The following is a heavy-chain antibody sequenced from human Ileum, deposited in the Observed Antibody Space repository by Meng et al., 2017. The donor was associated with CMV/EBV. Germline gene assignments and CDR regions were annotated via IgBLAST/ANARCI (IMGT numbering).Heavy chain of an antibody. CDR1: GLTFTGYH. J-gene: IGHJ4*02. Sequence: SGKVSCKASGLTFTGYHMHWVRQAPGQGPEWMGWVDPNSGDTNYAHKFQGRVTMARDTSITTAYMELSGLRSDDTAIYYCARSYLGYWGQGTLVTVSS. V-gene: IGHV1-2*02. CDR2: VDPNSGDT. D-gene: IGHD2-21*01. CDR3: ARSYLGY.